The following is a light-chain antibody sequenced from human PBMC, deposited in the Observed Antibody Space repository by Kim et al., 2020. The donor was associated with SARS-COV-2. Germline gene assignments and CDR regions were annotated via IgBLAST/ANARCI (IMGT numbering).Light chain of an antibody. CDR3: QAWDSSTAV. V-gene: IGLV3-1*01. J-gene: IGLJ3*02. CDR2: QDN. CDR1: NLGDKY. Sequence: SYELTQPPSVYVSPGQTASITCSGDNLGDKYACWYQQKSGQSPVVVIYQDNKRPSGIPERFSGSNSGNTATLTISGTQAMDEADYYCQAWDSSTAVFGGGTKLTVL.